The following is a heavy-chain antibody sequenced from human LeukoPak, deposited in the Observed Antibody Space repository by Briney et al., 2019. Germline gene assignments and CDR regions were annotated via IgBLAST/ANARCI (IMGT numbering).Heavy chain of an antibody. CDR2: IYYSGST. J-gene: IGHJ3*02. CDR1: GGSISTYY. CDR3: AREEVPHGFDI. V-gene: IGHV4-59*01. Sequence: PSETLSLTCTVSGGSISTYYWSWIRHPPGKGLEYIGYIYYSGSTNYNPSLKSRVTMSLDTSKNQFSLKLSSVTAADTAVYYCAREEVPHGFDIWGQGTMVTVSS.